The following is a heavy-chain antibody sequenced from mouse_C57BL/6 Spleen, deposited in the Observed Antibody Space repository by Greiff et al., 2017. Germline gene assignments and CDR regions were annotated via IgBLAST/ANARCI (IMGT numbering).Heavy chain of an antibody. D-gene: IGHD3-3*01. CDR3: GRGGWDYAMDY. J-gene: IGHJ4*01. Sequence: QVQLQQPGTELVKPGASVKLSCKASGYTFTSYCMHWVKQRPGQGLEWIGNIYPSNGGTNYNEKFKSKATLTVDKSSSTAYMQLSSLTSEDSAVCYGGRGGWDYAMDYWGQGTSVTVSS. CDR2: IYPSNGGT. CDR1: GYTFTSYC. V-gene: IGHV1-53*01.